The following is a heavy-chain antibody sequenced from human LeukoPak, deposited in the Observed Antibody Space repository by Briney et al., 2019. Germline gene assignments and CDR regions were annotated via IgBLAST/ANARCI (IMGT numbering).Heavy chain of an antibody. D-gene: IGHD2-2*02. V-gene: IGHV3-7*01. J-gene: IGHJ3*02. CDR1: GFTFSRYY. CDR2: IKQDGSEK. CDR3: ARTYQLLYDDAFDI. Sequence: GGSLRLSCAASGFTFSRYYMSWVRQAPGKGLEWVANIKQDGSEKYYVDSVKGRFTISRDNAKNSLYLQMNSLRAEDTAMYYCARTYQLLYDDAFDIWGQGTMVTVSS.